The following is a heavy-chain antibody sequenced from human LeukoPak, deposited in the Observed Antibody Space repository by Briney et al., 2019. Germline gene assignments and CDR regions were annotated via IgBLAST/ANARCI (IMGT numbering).Heavy chain of an antibody. J-gene: IGHJ3*02. CDR1: GFTVDDYA. Sequence: GPSLRLSCAASGFTVDDYATHWVRQAPGKGLEWDSGISWNSGSIGYADSVKGRFTISRDNAKNSLYLQMNSLRAEDTALYYCAKDMVSILSGFDIWGQGTMVTVSS. CDR3: AKDMVSILSGFDI. V-gene: IGHV3-9*01. CDR2: ISWNSGSI. D-gene: IGHD2-15*01.